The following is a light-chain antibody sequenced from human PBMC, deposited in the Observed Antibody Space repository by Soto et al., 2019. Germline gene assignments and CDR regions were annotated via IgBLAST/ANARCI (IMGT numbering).Light chain of an antibody. CDR3: QQRDVWPPVT. J-gene: IGKJ5*01. V-gene: IGKV3-11*01. Sequence: IVLTQSPATLSLSPGERATLSCRASPSVTNYLAWYQQRPGQAPRLLIFGAFNRATGIPARFSGSGSGTDFPLTISSLEPEDSAVYDCQQRDVWPPVTFGQGTRLEIK. CDR2: GAF. CDR1: PSVTNY.